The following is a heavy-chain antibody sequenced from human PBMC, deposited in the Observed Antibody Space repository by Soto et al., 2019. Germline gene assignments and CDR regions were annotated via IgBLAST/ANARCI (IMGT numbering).Heavy chain of an antibody. Sequence: PGGSLRLSCAASGFTFSSYWMHWVRQAPGKGLVWVSAISGSGGSTYYADSVKGRFTISRDNSKNTLYLQMNSLRAEDTAVYYCAKCPKSGYGSGSYSKNYYFDYWGQGTLVTVSS. CDR1: GFTFSSYW. V-gene: IGHV3-23*01. CDR3: AKCPKSGYGSGSYSKNYYFDY. D-gene: IGHD3-10*01. CDR2: ISGSGGST. J-gene: IGHJ4*02.